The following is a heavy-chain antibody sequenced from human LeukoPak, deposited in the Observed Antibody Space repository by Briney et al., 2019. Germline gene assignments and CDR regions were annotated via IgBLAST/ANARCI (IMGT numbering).Heavy chain of an antibody. J-gene: IGHJ5*02. CDR2: IKTDGSTT. D-gene: IGHD7-27*01. V-gene: IGHV3-74*01. Sequence: PGGSLRLSCAASGFTFSSYWMHWVRQAPGKGLVWVSHIKTDGSTTNYADSVKGRFTISRDNAKNTLYLQMNSLRVKDTALYYCARLAGEVKDLWGQGTLVTVSS. CDR1: GFTFSSYW. CDR3: ARLAGEVKDL.